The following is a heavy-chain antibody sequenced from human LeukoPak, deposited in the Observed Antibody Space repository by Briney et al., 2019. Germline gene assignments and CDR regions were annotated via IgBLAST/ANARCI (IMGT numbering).Heavy chain of an antibody. V-gene: IGHV1-46*01. CDR1: GYTFTDYY. CDR3: ATWGSSSSPLPAMDV. CDR2: INPSGGGT. Sequence: ASVKVSCTASGYTFTDYYMHWVRQAPGQGLEWMGIINPSGGGTSYAQKFQGRVTMTRDTSTSTVYMELGSLRSEDTAVYYCATWGSSSSPLPAMDVWGQGTTVTVSS. J-gene: IGHJ6*02. D-gene: IGHD6-13*01.